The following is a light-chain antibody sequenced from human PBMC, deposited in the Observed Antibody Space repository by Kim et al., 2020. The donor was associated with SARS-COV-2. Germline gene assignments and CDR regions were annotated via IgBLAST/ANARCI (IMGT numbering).Light chain of an antibody. J-gene: IGLJ2*01. V-gene: IGLV3-1*01. CDR3: QAWDSSTVV. Sequence: LSPGQTASITCSGIKLGDKYACWYQQKPGQSPVLVIYQDSKRPSGIPERFSGSNSGNTATLTISGSQAMDEADYYCQAWDSSTVVFGGGTQLTVL. CDR2: QDS. CDR1: KLGDKY.